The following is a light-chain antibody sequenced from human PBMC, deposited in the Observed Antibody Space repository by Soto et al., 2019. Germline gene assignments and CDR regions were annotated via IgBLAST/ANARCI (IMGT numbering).Light chain of an antibody. V-gene: IGKV3D-7*01. CDR2: GAS. Sequence: EVVLTQSPGTLSLSPGERATLSCRASQSVSSSYLTWYQQKPGQAPRLLIYGASTRATGIPARFSGSGSETDFTLTVTSLQPEDFATYFCQQYDKYSTFGHGTKV. CDR3: QQYDKYST. CDR1: QSVSSSY. J-gene: IGKJ1*01.